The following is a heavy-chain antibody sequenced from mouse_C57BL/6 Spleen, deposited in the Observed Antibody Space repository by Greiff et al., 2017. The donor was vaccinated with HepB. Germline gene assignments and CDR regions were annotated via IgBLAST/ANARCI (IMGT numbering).Heavy chain of an antibody. V-gene: IGHV1-52*01. J-gene: IGHJ4*01. D-gene: IGHD1-1*01. CDR2: IDPSDSET. CDR1: GYTFTSYW. CDR3: ARYSTTVVATGTEGYAMDY. Sequence: VQLQQPGAELVRPGSSVKLSCKASGYTFTSYWMHWVKQRPIQGLEWIGNIDPSDSETHYNQKFKDKATLTVDKSSSTAYMQLSSLTSEDSAVYYCARYSTTVVATGTEGYAMDYWGQGTSVTVSS.